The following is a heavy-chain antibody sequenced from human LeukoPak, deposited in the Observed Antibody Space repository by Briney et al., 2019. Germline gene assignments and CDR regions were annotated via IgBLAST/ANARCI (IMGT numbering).Heavy chain of an antibody. V-gene: IGHV4-34*01. CDR1: GGSFSGYY. J-gene: IGHJ4*02. Sequence: SETLSLTCAVYGGSFSGYYWSWIRQPPGKGLEWIGEINHSGSTNYNPSLKSRVTISVDTSKNQFSLKLSSVTAADTAVYYCARDVGYDYVWGSYLDYWGQGTLVTVSS. CDR3: ARDVGYDYVWGSYLDY. CDR2: INHSGST. D-gene: IGHD3-16*02.